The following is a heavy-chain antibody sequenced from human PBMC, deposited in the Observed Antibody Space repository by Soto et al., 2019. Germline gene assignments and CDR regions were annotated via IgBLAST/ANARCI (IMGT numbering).Heavy chain of an antibody. CDR2: ISAYNGNT. Sequence: VASVKVSCKASGYTFTSYGISWVRQAPGQGLEWMGWISAYNGNTNYAQKLQGRVTMTTDTSTSTAYMELRSLRSDDTAVYYCARVAPYYYDSSGYWTTGRFDPWGQGTLVTVSS. V-gene: IGHV1-18*01. D-gene: IGHD3-22*01. CDR1: GYTFTSYG. J-gene: IGHJ5*02. CDR3: ARVAPYYYDSSGYWTTGRFDP.